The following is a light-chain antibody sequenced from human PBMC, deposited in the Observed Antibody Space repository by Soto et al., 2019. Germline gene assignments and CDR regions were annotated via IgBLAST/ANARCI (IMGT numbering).Light chain of an antibody. CDR2: EVS. CDR1: SSDVGSYNR. CDR3: SSYTRSNPYV. J-gene: IGLJ1*01. Sequence: QSALTQPPSVSGSPGPAVTISCTGTSSDVGSYNRVSWYQQSPGPAPKLMIYEVSTRPSGVPDRFSGSKAGNTDSLTISGLQAEDEAYYYCSSYTRSNPYVFGTGTKLTVL. V-gene: IGLV2-18*02.